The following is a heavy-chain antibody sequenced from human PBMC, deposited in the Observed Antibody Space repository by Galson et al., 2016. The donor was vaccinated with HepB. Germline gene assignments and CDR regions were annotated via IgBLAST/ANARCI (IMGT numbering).Heavy chain of an antibody. CDR3: TADLPDSGAYAHDY. D-gene: IGHD4-17*01. Sequence: LRLSCAAGGVAFASAWMSWFGQAAGKGLEWVGRIKSKTDGGTTDYAAPVKGRFTISRDDSKNTLYLQMNSLKTEDTAVYYCTADLPDSGAYAHDYWGQGTLVTVSS. V-gene: IGHV3-15*07. CDR2: IKSKTDGGTT. J-gene: IGHJ4*02. CDR1: GVAFASAW.